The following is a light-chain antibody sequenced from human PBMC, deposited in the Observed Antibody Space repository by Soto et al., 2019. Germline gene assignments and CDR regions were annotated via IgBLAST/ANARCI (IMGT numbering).Light chain of an antibody. J-gene: IGKJ1*01. V-gene: IGKV3-11*01. CDR2: DAS. CDR1: QSVDNY. CDR3: QQRIDWPPAWA. Sequence: EIVLTQSPATLSLSPGERATLSCRASQSVDNYLVWYQQKPGQAPTLLIYDASNRATGIPARFSGSGSGTEFTLTISSLEPEDFAVYYCQQRIDWPPAWAFGQGTKVEIK.